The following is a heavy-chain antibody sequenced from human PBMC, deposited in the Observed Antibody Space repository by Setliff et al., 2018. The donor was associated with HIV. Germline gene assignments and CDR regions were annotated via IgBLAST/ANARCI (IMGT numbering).Heavy chain of an antibody. D-gene: IGHD2-2*01. CDR2: LYHSGTN. V-gene: IGHV4-38-2*01. CDR1: GYSISSGYF. CDR3: ATQPGLDY. J-gene: IGHJ4*01. Sequence: PSETLSLTCAVSGYSISSGYFWGWIRQPPGKGLEWIGSLYHSGTNFYNPSLKSRVTISTGTSNNQFSLRLSSVTAADTAMYYCATQPGLDYWGQGTLVTVSS.